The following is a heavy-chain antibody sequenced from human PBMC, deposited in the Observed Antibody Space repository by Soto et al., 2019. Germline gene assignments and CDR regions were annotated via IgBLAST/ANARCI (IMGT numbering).Heavy chain of an antibody. V-gene: IGHV4-61*01. CDR3: ARDHVVRGVINWFDP. J-gene: IGHJ5*02. Sequence: SETLSLTCTVSGGSVSSGSYYWSWIRQPPGKGLEGIGYIYYSGSTNYNPSLKSRVTISVDTSKNQFSLKLSSVTAADTAVYYCARDHVVRGVINWFDPWGQGTLVTVSS. CDR2: IYYSGST. CDR1: GGSVSSGSYY. D-gene: IGHD3-10*01.